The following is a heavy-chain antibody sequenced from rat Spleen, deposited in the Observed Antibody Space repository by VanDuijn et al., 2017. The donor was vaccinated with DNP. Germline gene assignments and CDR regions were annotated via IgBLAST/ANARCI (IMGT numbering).Heavy chain of an antibody. D-gene: IGHD4-3*01. CDR3: ASHNSGYFDY. CDR2: ISPSGGST. J-gene: IGHJ2*01. V-gene: IGHV5-25*01. Sequence: EVQLVESGGGLVQPGRSLKLSCAASGFTFTNYDMTWVRQAPTKGLEWVASISPSGGSTYYRGSVKGRFTISRDNAKSTLYLQMDSLRSEDTATYYCASHNSGYFDYWGQGVMVTVSS. CDR1: GFTFTNYD.